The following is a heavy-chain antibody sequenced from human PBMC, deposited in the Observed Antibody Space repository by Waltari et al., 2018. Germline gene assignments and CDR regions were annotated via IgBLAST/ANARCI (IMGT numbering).Heavy chain of an antibody. J-gene: IGHJ3*02. D-gene: IGHD3-16*02. CDR1: GFTFSSYE. CDR2: ISSSGSTI. Sequence: EVQLVESGGGLVQPGGSLRLSCAASGFTFSSYEMNWVRQAPGKGLGWVSYISSSGSTIYYADSVKGRFTISRDNAKNSLYLQMNSLRAEDTAVYYCARDLPYDYVWGSYRYGAFDIWGQGTMVTVSS. CDR3: ARDLPYDYVWGSYRYGAFDI. V-gene: IGHV3-48*03.